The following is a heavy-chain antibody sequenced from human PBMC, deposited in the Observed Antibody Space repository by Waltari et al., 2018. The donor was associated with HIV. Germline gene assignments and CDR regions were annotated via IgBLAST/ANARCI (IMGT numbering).Heavy chain of an antibody. J-gene: IGHJ6*02. CDR1: GYTFTASS. V-gene: IGHV1-2*06. CDR2: INPNSGGT. CDR3: ARGEYSSSQYYYYGMDV. D-gene: IGHD6-13*01. Sequence: QVQLVQPGAAVTKPGASVQVSCQASGYTFTASSMHWVRRAPGQGLAWMGRINPNSGGTNYAQKFQGRVTMTRDTSISTAYMELSRLRSDDTAVYYCARGEYSSSQYYYYGMDVWGQGTTVTVSS.